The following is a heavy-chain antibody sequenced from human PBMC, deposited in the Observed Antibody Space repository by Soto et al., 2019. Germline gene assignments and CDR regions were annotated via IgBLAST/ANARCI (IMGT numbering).Heavy chain of an antibody. V-gene: IGHV3-7*01. CDR2: IKQDGSEK. Sequence: EVQLVESGGGLVQPGGPLRLSCAASGFTFSSYWMSWVRQAPGKGLEWVANIKQDGSEKYYVDSVKGRFTISRDNAKNSLYLQMNSLRAEDTAVYYCARDSSGQEYYFDYWGQGTLVTVSS. CDR1: GFTFSSYW. D-gene: IGHD6-19*01. J-gene: IGHJ4*02. CDR3: ARDSSGQEYYFDY.